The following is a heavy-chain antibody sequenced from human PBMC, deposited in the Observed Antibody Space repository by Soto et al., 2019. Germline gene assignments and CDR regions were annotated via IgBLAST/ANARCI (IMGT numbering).Heavy chain of an antibody. CDR2: IIPILDIT. V-gene: IGHV1-69*02. D-gene: IGHD3-22*01. Sequence: QVQMVQSGAEVKKPGSSVKVSCKTSGGTFSAYPFNWVRQAPGQGLEWMGRIIPILDITDYSQNFQGRVTITADESTNTAYMDLTGLRSEDTAMYFCAKGADSSGSESAFDLWGQGTLITVSS. J-gene: IGHJ3*01. CDR3: AKGADSSGSESAFDL. CDR1: GGTFSAYP.